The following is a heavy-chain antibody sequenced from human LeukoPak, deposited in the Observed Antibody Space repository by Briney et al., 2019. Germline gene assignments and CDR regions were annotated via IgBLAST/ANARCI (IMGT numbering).Heavy chain of an antibody. D-gene: IGHD1-26*01. J-gene: IGHJ4*02. V-gene: IGHV1-18*01. CDR1: GYTFSNYG. CDR2: ISAYNGNT. CDR3: ARASSESYSLDY. Sequence: VASVKVSCKASGYTFSNYGISWVRQAPGQGLEWMGWISAYNGNTNYAQKVQGRVTMTTATSTSTAYMELRSLRSDDTAVYYCARASSESYSLDYWGQGTLVTVSS.